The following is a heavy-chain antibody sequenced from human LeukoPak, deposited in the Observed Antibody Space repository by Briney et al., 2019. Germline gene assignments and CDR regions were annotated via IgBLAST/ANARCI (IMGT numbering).Heavy chain of an antibody. CDR3: ARSYYPTDDAFDI. V-gene: IGHV3-48*02. Sequence: PGGSLRLSCAASGFTFSSYSMSCVRQAPGKGLEWVSYISSSSSTIYYADSVKGRFTISRDNAKNSLYLQMSSLRDEDTAVYYCARSYYPTDDAFDIWGQGTMVTVSS. CDR1: GFTFSSYS. CDR2: ISSSSSTI. J-gene: IGHJ3*02. D-gene: IGHD3-10*01.